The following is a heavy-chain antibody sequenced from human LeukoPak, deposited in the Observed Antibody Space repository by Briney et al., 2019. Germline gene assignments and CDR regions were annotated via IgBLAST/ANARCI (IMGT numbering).Heavy chain of an antibody. CDR1: GFTFSSYA. J-gene: IGHJ4*02. CDR3: ASRPFLYGFRTYFDN. Sequence: GSLRLSCAASGFTFSSYAMSWIRQSPAKGLEWLGEMKQSGTPRYNPSLQSRVTISVDKSKNQFSLNVRSVTAADTAVYYCASRPFLYGFRTYFDNWAQGTLVTVSS. D-gene: IGHD3-10*01. V-gene: IGHV4-34*01. CDR2: MKQSGTP.